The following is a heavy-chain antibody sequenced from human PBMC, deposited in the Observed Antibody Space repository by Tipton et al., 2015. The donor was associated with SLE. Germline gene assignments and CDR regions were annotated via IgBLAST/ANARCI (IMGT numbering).Heavy chain of an antibody. J-gene: IGHJ1*01. Sequence: SLRLSCAASGFTFGDYYMSWIRQTPGKGLEWVSYISSRSGAATYYADSVKGRFTISRDNSKNTLYLQMDSLRAEDTALYYCAKDISLRIGAAGTGDFQHWGQGTLVIVSS. CDR1: GFTFGDYY. V-gene: IGHV3-11*01. D-gene: IGHD6-13*01. CDR3: AKDISLRIGAAGTGDFQH. CDR2: ISSRSGAAT.